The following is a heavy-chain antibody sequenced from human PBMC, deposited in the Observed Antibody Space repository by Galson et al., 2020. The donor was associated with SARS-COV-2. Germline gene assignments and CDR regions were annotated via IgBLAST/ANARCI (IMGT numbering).Heavy chain of an antibody. V-gene: IGHV3-23*01. D-gene: IGHD4-17*01. CDR1: GFTFGRYA. CDR3: AKDQGNDYGDQLDY. CDR2: VTAAGGGP. J-gene: IGHJ4*02. Sequence: GESLKISCAASGFTFGRYAMSWVRQAPGKGLEWVSSVTAAGGGPYHADSVKGRFTISRDNSKNTLYLQMNSLRVEDTALYYCAKDQGNDYGDQLDYWGQGTLVSVSS.